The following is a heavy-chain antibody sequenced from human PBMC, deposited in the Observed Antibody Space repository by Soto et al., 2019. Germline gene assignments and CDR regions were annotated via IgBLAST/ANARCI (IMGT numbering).Heavy chain of an antibody. CDR2: IGTTGDT. Sequence: PGGSLRLSCAASGFTFSSYDMHWVRQATGKGLEWVSAIGTTGDTFYPGSVKGRFTISRENAKNSLYLQMNSLKTEDTAVYYCTRELYTYGPTNWFDPWGQGTLVTV. J-gene: IGHJ5*02. V-gene: IGHV3-13*01. CDR1: GFTFSSYD. CDR3: TRELYTYGPTNWFDP. D-gene: IGHD5-18*01.